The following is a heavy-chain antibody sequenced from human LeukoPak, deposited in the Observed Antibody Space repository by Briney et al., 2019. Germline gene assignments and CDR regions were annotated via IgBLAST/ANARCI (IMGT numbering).Heavy chain of an antibody. J-gene: IGHJ6*02. CDR1: GFTFSSYG. CDR2: ISYDGSNK. D-gene: IGHD3-22*01. Sequence: GGSLRLSCAASGFTFSSYGMHWVRQAPGKGLEWVAVISYDGSNKYYADSVKGRFTISRDNAKNSLYLQMNGLRDEDTAVYYCARVGDPYYYDSSGLMDVWGQGTTVTVSS. CDR3: ARVGDPYYYDSSGLMDV. V-gene: IGHV3-30*03.